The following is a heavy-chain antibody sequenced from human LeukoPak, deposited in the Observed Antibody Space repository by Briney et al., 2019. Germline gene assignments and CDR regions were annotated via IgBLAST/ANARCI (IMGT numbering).Heavy chain of an antibody. J-gene: IGHJ5*02. V-gene: IGHV5-51*01. CDR3: ARHGKLSASRNWFDP. Sequence: GESLKISCKGSGYTFTNYWIAWVRQMPGKGLGWMGVIYPDDFDTRYSPSFQGQVTISADKSISTAFLQWSSLKASDTAIYYCARHGKLSASRNWFDPWGQGTLVTVSS. D-gene: IGHD1-26*01. CDR2: IYPDDFDT. CDR1: GYTFTNYW.